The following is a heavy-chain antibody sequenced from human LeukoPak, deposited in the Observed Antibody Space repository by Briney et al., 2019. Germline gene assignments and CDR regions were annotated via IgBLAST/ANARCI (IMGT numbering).Heavy chain of an antibody. CDR3: AREYFYGSGSPGPSWYFDL. CDR1: GYTFTSYG. Sequence: ASVKVSCKASGYTFTSYGISWVRQAPGQGLEWMGWISAYNGNTNYAQKVQGRVTMTTDTSTSTAYMELRSLRSDDTAVFYCAREYFYGSGSPGPSWYFDLWGRGTLVTVSS. J-gene: IGHJ2*01. V-gene: IGHV1-18*01. CDR2: ISAYNGNT. D-gene: IGHD3-10*01.